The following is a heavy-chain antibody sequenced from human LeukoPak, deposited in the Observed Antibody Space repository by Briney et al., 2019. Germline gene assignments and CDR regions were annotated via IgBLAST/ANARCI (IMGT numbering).Heavy chain of an antibody. D-gene: IGHD3-10*01. CDR1: GGSISSSSYY. CDR3: ARRVNYYGSGSPKYYFDP. Sequence: SETLSLTCTVSGGSISSSSYYWGSIRQPPGKGLEWIGSIYYSGSTYYNPSLKSRVTISVDTSKNQFSLKLSSVTAADTAVYYCARRVNYYGSGSPKYYFDPWGQGTLVTVSS. V-gene: IGHV4-39*01. J-gene: IGHJ4*02. CDR2: IYYSGST.